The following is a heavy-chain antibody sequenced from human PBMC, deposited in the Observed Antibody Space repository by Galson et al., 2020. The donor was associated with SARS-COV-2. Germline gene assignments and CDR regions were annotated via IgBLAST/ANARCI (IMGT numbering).Heavy chain of an antibody. CDR3: ARFSWIQLWAAGGWFDP. J-gene: IGHJ5*02. CDR1: GGSISSGGYY. Sequence: SETLSLTCTVSGGSISSGGYYWSWIRQHPGKGLEWIGYIYYSGSTYYNPSLKSRVTISVDTSKNQFSLKLSSVTAADTAVYYCARFSWIQLWAAGGWFDPWGQGTLVTVSS. CDR2: IYYSGST. V-gene: IGHV4-31*03. D-gene: IGHD5-18*01.